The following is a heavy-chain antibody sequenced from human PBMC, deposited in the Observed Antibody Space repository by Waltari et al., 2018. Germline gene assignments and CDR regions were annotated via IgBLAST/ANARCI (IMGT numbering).Heavy chain of an antibody. CDR1: GGSVSSTDHY. CDR2: IYHSGTT. Sequence: QVRLQESGPGLVKPSQTLSLTCPVSGGSVSSTDHYWSWIRQPPGKDLEWMGYIYHSGTTYCNPSLKSRVVMSVDASSNQFSLKLTSVTAADTAVYYCARLRVSSGSFFPDYWGQGTVVTVSS. CDR3: ARLRVSSGSFFPDY. J-gene: IGHJ4*02. D-gene: IGHD3-22*01. V-gene: IGHV4-30-4*01.